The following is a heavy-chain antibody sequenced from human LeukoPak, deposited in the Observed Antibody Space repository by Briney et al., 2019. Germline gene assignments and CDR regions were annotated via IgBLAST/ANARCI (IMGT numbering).Heavy chain of an antibody. CDR3: ARGGYYYGSGSLNNDY. Sequence: SETLSLTSTVSGGSISSYYWSWIRQPAGKGLEWIGRIYTSGSTNYNPSLKSRITISVDTSKNQFSLKLSSVTAADTAVYYCARGGYYYGSGSLNNDYWGQGTLVTVSS. CDR2: IYTSGST. D-gene: IGHD3-10*01. J-gene: IGHJ4*02. CDR1: GGSISSYY. V-gene: IGHV4-4*07.